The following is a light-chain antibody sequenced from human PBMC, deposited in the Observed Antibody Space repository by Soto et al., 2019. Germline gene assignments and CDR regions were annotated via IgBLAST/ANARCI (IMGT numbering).Light chain of an antibody. J-gene: IGLJ3*02. V-gene: IGLV2-23*01. CDR1: SRDFGTYKL. CDR2: EAT. Sequence: QSALTQPASVSGSPGQSITISCIGTSRDFGTYKLFSWYQQHPNKAPKLIIYEATKRPSGVSNRFSGSKSGDTASLTVSGLQAEDEADYFCCSYGATCSVFGGGTKLTVL. CDR3: CSYGATCSV.